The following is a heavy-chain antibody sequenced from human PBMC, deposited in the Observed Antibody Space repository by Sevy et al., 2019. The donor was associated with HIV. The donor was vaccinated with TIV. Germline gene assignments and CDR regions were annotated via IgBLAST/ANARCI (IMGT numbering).Heavy chain of an antibody. CDR1: GGSISSGSYY. D-gene: IGHD2-2*02. Sequence: SETLSLTCTVSGGSISSGSYYWSWIRQPAGKGLEGIGRIYTSGSTNYNPSLKRRVTMSVDTSKNQFSLKLSAVTAADTAVYYCARYTRGEFDYWGQGTLVTVSS. J-gene: IGHJ4*02. V-gene: IGHV4-61*02. CDR2: IYTSGST. CDR3: ARYTRGEFDY.